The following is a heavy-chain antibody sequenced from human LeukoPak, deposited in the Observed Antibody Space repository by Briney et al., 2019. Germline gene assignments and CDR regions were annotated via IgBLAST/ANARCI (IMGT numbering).Heavy chain of an antibody. V-gene: IGHV3-23*01. Sequence: GGSLRLSCAASGFTFSSYAMSWVRQAPGKGLEWVSAISGSGGSTYYADSVKGRFTISRDNSKNTLYLQMNSLRAEDTAVYYCAKDDLVVVTATPRSATWGQGTLVTVSS. J-gene: IGHJ5*02. CDR2: ISGSGGST. CDR1: GFTFSSYA. CDR3: AKDDLVVVTATPRSAT. D-gene: IGHD2-21*02.